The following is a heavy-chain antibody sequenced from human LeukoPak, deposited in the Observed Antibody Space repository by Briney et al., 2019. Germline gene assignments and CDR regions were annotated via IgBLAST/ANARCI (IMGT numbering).Heavy chain of an antibody. J-gene: IGHJ4*02. CDR3: VKDQENGYSYGYLAY. CDR1: GFTFNNYG. CDR2: IWYDGSNK. V-gene: IGHV3-33*06. Sequence: GGSLRLSCAASGFTFNNYGMHWVRQAPGKGLEWVAVIWYDGSNKYYADSVKGRFTTSRDNSKNTLYLQMNSLRAEDTAVYYCVKDQENGYSYGYLAYWGQGTLVTVSS. D-gene: IGHD5-18*01.